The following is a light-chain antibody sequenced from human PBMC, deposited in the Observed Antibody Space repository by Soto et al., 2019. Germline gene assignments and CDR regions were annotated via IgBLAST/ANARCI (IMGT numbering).Light chain of an antibody. CDR2: GAS. CDR3: QQYGSSQYT. CDR1: QSVSSSY. V-gene: IGKV3-20*01. Sequence: EIVLTQSPGTLSLSPGERATLSCRASQSVSSSYLAWYQQKPGQAPRLLIYGASSRATGIPDRFSGSGSGTDLTLTISRLEPADFAVYYCQQYGSSQYTFGQGTKLEIK. J-gene: IGKJ2*01.